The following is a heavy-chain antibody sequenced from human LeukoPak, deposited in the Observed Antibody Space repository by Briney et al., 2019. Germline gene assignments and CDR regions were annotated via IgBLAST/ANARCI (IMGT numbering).Heavy chain of an antibody. CDR3: ARAPMSYDSSGFGGTFDI. V-gene: IGHV3-30-3*01. D-gene: IGHD3-22*01. Sequence: GGSLRLSCAASGFTFSNYAMHWVRQAPGKGLEWVAVISYDGTNKYYADSVKGRFTISRDNSKNTMYLQMNSLRAEDTAMYYCARAPMSYDSSGFGGTFDIWGQGTMVTVSS. J-gene: IGHJ3*02. CDR1: GFTFSNYA. CDR2: ISYDGTNK.